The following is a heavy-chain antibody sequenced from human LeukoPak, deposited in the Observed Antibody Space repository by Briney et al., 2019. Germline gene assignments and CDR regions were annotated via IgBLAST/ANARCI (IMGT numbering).Heavy chain of an antibody. Sequence: SGGSLRLSCAASGFTFSSYAVSWVRQAPGKGLEWVSAISGSGGSTYYADSVKGRFTISRDNSKNTLYLQMNSLRAEDTAVYYCAKARADEYYFDYWGQGTLVTVSS. J-gene: IGHJ4*02. CDR1: GFTFSSYA. CDR3: AKARADEYYFDY. V-gene: IGHV3-23*01. CDR2: ISGSGGST.